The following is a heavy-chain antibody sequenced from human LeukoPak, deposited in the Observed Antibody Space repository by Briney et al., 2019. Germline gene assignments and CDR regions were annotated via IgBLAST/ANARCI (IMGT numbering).Heavy chain of an antibody. CDR1: GFTFKNYD. J-gene: IGHJ4*02. V-gene: IGHV3-30*03. Sequence: GGSLRLSCAASGFTFKNYDIHWVRQAPGKGLEWVAVTSVDGSEKYYADSAKGRFSISRDSSKNIVYLQMNSLRDDDTAVYYCAREGMVRGAYLDYWGQGTLVTVSS. CDR2: TSVDGSEK. CDR3: AREGMVRGAYLDY. D-gene: IGHD3-10*01.